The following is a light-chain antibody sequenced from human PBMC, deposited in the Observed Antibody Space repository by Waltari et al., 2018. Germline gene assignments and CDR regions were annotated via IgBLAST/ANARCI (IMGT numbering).Light chain of an antibody. CDR1: QSVAITY. CDR2: GES. V-gene: IGKV3-20*01. CDR3: QQYGMSRPT. Sequence: DSVLTQSPGTLSLSPGERATLSSRASQSVAITYLAWYQQKPGQAPRLLIYGESNRVTGVPARFSAGGSGTDFSLTISKVEPEDFAVYYCQQYGMSRPTFGGGTKVEIK. J-gene: IGKJ4*01.